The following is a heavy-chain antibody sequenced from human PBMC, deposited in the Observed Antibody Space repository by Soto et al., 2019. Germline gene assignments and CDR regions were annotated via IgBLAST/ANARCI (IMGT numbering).Heavy chain of an antibody. CDR1: GDSINNYY. D-gene: IGHD5-12*01. Sequence: SETLSLTCTVSGDSINNYYWSWMRLPAGKGLEWIGRIYSNGNTYYNPSLKSRVSMSVDTSKNQFSLILKTVTAADTAVYYCARGGAVATTAHFDHWGQGTMVTVSS. CDR2: IYSNGNT. V-gene: IGHV4-4*07. J-gene: IGHJ4*02. CDR3: ARGGAVATTAHFDH.